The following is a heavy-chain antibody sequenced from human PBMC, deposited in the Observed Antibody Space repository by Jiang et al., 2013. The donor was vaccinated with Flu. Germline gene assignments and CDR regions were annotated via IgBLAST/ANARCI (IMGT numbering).Heavy chain of an antibody. CDR3: AGYDFWTGYYRY. V-gene: IGHV1-24*01. CDR1: GNTLTKLS. CDR2: FDPEDGEV. D-gene: IGHD3-3*01. Sequence: GAEVKKPGASVKVSCKVSGNTLTKLSMHWVRQGPGEGLEWVGGFDPEDGEVVYAQKFQGRVTLTEDPLTDTSYMELSSLRSEDTAVYYCAGYDFWTGYYRYWGQGTLVTVSS. J-gene: IGHJ4*02.